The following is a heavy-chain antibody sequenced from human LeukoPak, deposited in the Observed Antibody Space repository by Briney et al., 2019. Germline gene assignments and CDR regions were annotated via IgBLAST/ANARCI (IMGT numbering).Heavy chain of an antibody. Sequence: GGSLRLSCAASGFTFSSYAMHWVRQAPGKGLEYVSAISSNGGSTYYANSVKGRFTISRDNSKNTLYLQMGSLRAEDMAVYYCARGLVAAAGTDFDYWAREPWSPSPQ. D-gene: IGHD6-13*01. V-gene: IGHV3-64*01. CDR1: GFTFSSYA. CDR3: ARGLVAAAGTDFDY. J-gene: IGHJ4*02. CDR2: ISSNGGST.